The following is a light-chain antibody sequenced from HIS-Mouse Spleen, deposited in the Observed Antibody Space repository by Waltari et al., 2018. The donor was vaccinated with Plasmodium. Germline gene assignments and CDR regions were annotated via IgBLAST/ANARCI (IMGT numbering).Light chain of an antibody. CDR1: QGIRND. CDR2: AAS. CDR3: LQDYNYPYT. J-gene: IGKJ2*01. V-gene: IGKV1-6*01. Sequence: AIQMTQSPSSLSASVGDRVTITCRASQGIRNDLDWYQQKPGKAPKLLIYAASSLQSGVPSRFSGSGSGTDFTLTISSLQPEDFATYYCLQDYNYPYTIGQGTKLEIK.